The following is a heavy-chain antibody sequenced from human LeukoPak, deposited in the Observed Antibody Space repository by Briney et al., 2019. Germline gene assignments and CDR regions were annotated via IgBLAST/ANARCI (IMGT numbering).Heavy chain of an antibody. D-gene: IGHD6-13*01. CDR2: INHSGST. CDR3: ARHNLRIAAAGTDY. Sequence: SETLSLTCAVYGGSFSGYYWSWIRQPPGKGLEWIGEINHSGSTNYNPSLKSRVTISVDTSKNQFSLKLSSVTAADTAVYYCARHNLRIAAAGTDYWSQGTLVTVSS. CDR1: GGSFSGYY. V-gene: IGHV4-34*01. J-gene: IGHJ4*02.